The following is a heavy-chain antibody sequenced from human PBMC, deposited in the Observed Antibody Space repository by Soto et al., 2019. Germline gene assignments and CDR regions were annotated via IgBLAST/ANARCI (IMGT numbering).Heavy chain of an antibody. CDR3: ARVIGYYDSSGYYNGAFDI. CDR2: ISYDGSNK. CDR1: GFTFSSYA. D-gene: IGHD3-22*01. J-gene: IGHJ3*02. Sequence: GGSLRLSCAASGFTFSSYAMHWVRQAPGKGLEWVAVISYDGSNKYYADSVKGRFTISRDNSKNTLYLQMNSLRAEDTAVYYCARVIGYYDSSGYYNGAFDIWGQGTMVTVSS. V-gene: IGHV3-30-3*01.